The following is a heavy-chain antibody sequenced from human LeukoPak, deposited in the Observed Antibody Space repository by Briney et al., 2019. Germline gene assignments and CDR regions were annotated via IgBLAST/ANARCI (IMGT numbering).Heavy chain of an antibody. V-gene: IGHV4-59*12. Sequence: PSETLSLTCTVSGGSISSYYWSWIRQPPGKGLEWIGYIYYSGSTNYNPSLKSRVTISVDTSKNQFSLKLSSVTAADTAVYFCVRGVTRGYIYADWGQGTLVTVSS. J-gene: IGHJ4*02. CDR2: IYYSGST. D-gene: IGHD5-18*01. CDR1: GGSISSYY. CDR3: VRGVTRGYIYAD.